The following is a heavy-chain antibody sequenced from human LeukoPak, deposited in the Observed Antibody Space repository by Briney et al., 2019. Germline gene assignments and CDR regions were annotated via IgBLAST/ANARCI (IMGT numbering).Heavy chain of an antibody. CDR3: ARAGGDGHSNDY. D-gene: IGHD5-24*01. V-gene: IGHV1-2*06. Sequence: GASVKVSCKASGYTFTGYYMHWVRQAPGQAREWMGRINPNSGGTNYAQKFQGRVTMTRDTSISTAYMELSRLRSDDTAVYYCARAGGDGHSNDYWGQGTLVTVSS. J-gene: IGHJ4*02. CDR2: INPNSGGT. CDR1: GYTFTGYY.